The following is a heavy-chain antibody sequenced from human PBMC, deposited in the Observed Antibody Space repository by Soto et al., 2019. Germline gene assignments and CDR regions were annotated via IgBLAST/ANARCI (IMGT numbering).Heavy chain of an antibody. D-gene: IGHD2-8*01. V-gene: IGHV4-30-4*01. J-gene: IGHJ3*02. Sequence: QVQLQESGPGLVKPSQTLSLICTVSGDSISSDNYFWSWIRQPPGQGLEWIGYISNRGTPYYNPSLKSRVTIPRDTSKNRFSLDMYSVTAADTAVYYCAREVNVVALSDAFDIWGQGTMVTVSS. CDR1: GDSISSDNYF. CDR3: AREVNVVALSDAFDI. CDR2: ISNRGTP.